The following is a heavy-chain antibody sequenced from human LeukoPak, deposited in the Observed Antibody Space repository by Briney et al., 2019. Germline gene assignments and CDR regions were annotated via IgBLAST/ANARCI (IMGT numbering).Heavy chain of an antibody. CDR1: GFTFSSYA. CDR3: ARDGRTTDYYYGMDV. CDR2: ISSSSSYI. D-gene: IGHD1-7*01. V-gene: IGHV3-21*01. Sequence: GRSLRLSCAASGFTFSSYAMHWVRQAPGKGLEWVSSISSSSSYIYYADSVKGRFTISRDNAKNSLYLQMNSLRAEDTAVYYCARDGRTTDYYYGMDVWGQGTTVTVSS. J-gene: IGHJ6*02.